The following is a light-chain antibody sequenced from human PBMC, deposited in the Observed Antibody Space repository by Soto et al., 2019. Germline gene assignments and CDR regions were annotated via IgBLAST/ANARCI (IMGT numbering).Light chain of an antibody. V-gene: IGLV1-40*01. Sequence: QSVLTQPPSVSGAPGQRVTISCTGSSSNIGAGYDVHWYQQLPGTAPKLLIYGNSNRPSGVPDRFSGSKSGTSASLAITGLQAEDEADYDCQSYDSSLSGWVFGGGTKVTFL. CDR2: GNS. CDR1: SSNIGAGYD. J-gene: IGLJ3*02. CDR3: QSYDSSLSGWV.